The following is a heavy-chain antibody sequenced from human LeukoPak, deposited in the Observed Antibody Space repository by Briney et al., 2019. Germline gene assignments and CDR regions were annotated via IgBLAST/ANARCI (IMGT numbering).Heavy chain of an antibody. J-gene: IGHJ4*02. CDR2: ISSSRSNI. D-gene: IGHD3-10*01. CDR1: GFTFSSNS. V-gene: IGHV3-21*01. CDR3: ARYGSGSLYY. Sequence: GGCLRLSCAASGFTFSSNSMKWGREAPGKGVEWVSSISSSRSNIEYADSVKGRFTIPRANPNNSLYLQMTSPRAEVTAVYYCARYGSGSLYYWGQGTLVTVSS.